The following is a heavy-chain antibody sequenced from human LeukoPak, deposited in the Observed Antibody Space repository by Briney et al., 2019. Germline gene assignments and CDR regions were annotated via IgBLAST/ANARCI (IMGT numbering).Heavy chain of an antibody. CDR2: IHYGGST. CDR1: GDSISSGTYY. D-gene: IGHD3-10*01. V-gene: IGHV4-39*01. J-gene: IGHJ6*03. CDR3: ARLGGVRGYYYYYMDV. Sequence: SETLSLTCTVSGDSISSGTYYWGWIRQPPGKGLEWIGNIHYGGSTYYNPSLKSRVTMSVDTSKKQFSLKLGSVTAADTALYYCARLGGVRGYYYYYMDVWGKGTTVTVSS.